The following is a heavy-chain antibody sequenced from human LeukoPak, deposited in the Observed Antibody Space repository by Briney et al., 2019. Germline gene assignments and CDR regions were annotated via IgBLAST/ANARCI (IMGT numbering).Heavy chain of an antibody. CDR1: GDSISSSRYY. Sequence: KASETLSLTCTVSGDSISSSRYYWSWIRQPPGKGLEWIGEINHSGSTNYNPSLKSRVTISVDTSKNQFSLKLSPVTAADTAVYYCACKVDSSGHRFDPWGQGTLVTVSS. V-gene: IGHV4-39*07. CDR2: INHSGST. J-gene: IGHJ5*02. D-gene: IGHD6-25*01. CDR3: ACKVDSSGHRFDP.